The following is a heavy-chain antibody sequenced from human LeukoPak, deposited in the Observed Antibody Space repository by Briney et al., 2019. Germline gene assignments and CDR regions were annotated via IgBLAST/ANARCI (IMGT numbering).Heavy chain of an antibody. D-gene: IGHD3-3*01. CDR1: GGSVSSGSYY. CDR2: IYYSGST. CDR3: VRSPTYDFWSGYYYFDP. Sequence: PSETLSLTCTVSGGSVSSGSYYWSWIRQPPGKGLEWIGYIYYSGSTNYNPSLKSRVTISVDTSKNQFSLKLSSVTAADTAVYFCVRSPTYDFWSGYYYFDPWGQGTLVTVSS. J-gene: IGHJ5*02. V-gene: IGHV4-61*01.